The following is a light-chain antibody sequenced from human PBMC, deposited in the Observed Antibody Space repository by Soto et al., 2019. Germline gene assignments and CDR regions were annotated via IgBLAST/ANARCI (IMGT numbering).Light chain of an antibody. V-gene: IGLV1-40*01. CDR2: INI. Sequence: QSVLTQPPSVSGAPGQRVTISCTGSSSNIGAGYDVHWYQQLPGTAPKLLIFININRPSGVPDRFSGSKAGTSASLAITGLRAEDAADYYCQSYDSSLSGYVFGTGTKLTVL. CDR1: SSNIGAGYD. CDR3: QSYDSSLSGYV. J-gene: IGLJ1*01.